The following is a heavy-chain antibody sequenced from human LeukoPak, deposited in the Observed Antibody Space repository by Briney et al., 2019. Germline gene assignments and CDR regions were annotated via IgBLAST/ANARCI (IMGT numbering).Heavy chain of an antibody. Sequence: GGSLRLSCAASELTSSTSWMSWVRQAPGKGLEWVASINHNGNVNYYVDSVKGRFTISRDNAKNLLYLQMSNLRAEDTAVYFCARGGGLDVWGQGATVTVSS. CDR1: ELTSSTSW. CDR2: INHNGNVN. V-gene: IGHV3-7*03. J-gene: IGHJ6*02. D-gene: IGHD3-16*01. CDR3: ARGGGLDV.